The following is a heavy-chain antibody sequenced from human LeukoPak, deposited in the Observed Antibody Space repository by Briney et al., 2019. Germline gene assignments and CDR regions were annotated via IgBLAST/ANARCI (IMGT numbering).Heavy chain of an antibody. CDR2: ISSSSSTI. CDR3: AKLASQNYFDY. D-gene: IGHD3-3*02. J-gene: IGHJ4*02. V-gene: IGHV3-48*01. Sequence: PGGSLRLSCAASGFSFSDYSMNWVRQAPGKGLEWVSYISSSSSTIYYVDSVKGRFTISRDNAKNSLYLQMSSLRAEDTAVYYCAKLASQNYFDYWGQGTLVTVSS. CDR1: GFSFSDYS.